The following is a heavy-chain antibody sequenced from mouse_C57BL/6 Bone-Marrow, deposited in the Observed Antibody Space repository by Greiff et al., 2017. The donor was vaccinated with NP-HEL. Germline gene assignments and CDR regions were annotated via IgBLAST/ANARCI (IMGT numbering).Heavy chain of an antibody. CDR1: GYTFTSYG. CDR2: IYPRSGNT. CDR3: ARGPYYYGSSYVDWYFDV. D-gene: IGHD1-1*01. Sequence: QVHVKQSGAELARPGASVKLSCKASGYTFTSYGISWVKQRTGQGLEWIGEIYPRSGNTYYNEKFKGKATLTADKSSSTAYMELRSLTSEDSAVYFCARGPYYYGSSYVDWYFDVWGTGTTVTVSS. J-gene: IGHJ1*03. V-gene: IGHV1-81*01.